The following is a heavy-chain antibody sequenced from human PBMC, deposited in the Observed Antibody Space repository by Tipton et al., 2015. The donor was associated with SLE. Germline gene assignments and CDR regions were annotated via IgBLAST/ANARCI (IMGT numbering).Heavy chain of an antibody. Sequence: TLSLTCTVSGGSISSYYWSWIRQHPGKGLEWIGYIYYSGSTYYNPSLKSRVTISVDTSKNQFSLKLSSVTAADTAVYYCARDRGLESWFDPWGQGTLVTVSS. D-gene: IGHD1-1*01. J-gene: IGHJ5*02. CDR3: ARDRGLESWFDP. CDR1: GGSISSYY. V-gene: IGHV4-31*03. CDR2: IYYSGST.